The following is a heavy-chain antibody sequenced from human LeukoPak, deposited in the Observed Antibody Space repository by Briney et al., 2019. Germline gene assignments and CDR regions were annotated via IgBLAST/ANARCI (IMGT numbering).Heavy chain of an antibody. D-gene: IGHD3-22*01. CDR1: GYSFTSYW. V-gene: IGHV5-51*01. Sequence: GESLKISCKGSGYSFTSYWIGWVRQMPGKGLEWVGIIYPGDSDTRYSPSFQGQVTISADKSISTAYLQWSSLKASDTAMYYCARQYDSSGYYADYWGQGTLVTVSS. CDR2: IYPGDSDT. J-gene: IGHJ4*02. CDR3: ARQYDSSGYYADY.